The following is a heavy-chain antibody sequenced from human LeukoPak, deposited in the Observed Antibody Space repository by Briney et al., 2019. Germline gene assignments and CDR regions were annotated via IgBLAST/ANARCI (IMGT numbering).Heavy chain of an antibody. J-gene: IGHJ5*02. CDR3: GRGNKSFDP. V-gene: IGHV1-46*01. CDR2: INPSDGST. Sequence: ASVKVSCKASGYTFTSYYIHLVRQAPGQGFEWMAIINPSDGSTTNSQKFQGRVTMTKDTSTNAAYMELNKLTSDDTAVYYCGRGNKSFDPWGQGTLVTVSS. CDR1: GYTFTSYY.